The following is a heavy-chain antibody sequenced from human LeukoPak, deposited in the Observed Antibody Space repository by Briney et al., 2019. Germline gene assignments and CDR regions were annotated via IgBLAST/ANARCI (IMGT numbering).Heavy chain of an antibody. CDR1: GYTFTNYG. J-gene: IGHJ5*02. D-gene: IGHD6-19*01. CDR2: VSAYNGDT. Sequence: ASVKLSCKASGYTFTNYGITWVRQAPGQGLEWMGWVSAYNGDTNYAQSLQGRVTMTTDTSTNTAYMELWSPRSDDTAVYYCARDHHLAVAANNWFDPWGQGTLVTVSS. CDR3: ARDHHLAVAANNWFDP. V-gene: IGHV1-18*01.